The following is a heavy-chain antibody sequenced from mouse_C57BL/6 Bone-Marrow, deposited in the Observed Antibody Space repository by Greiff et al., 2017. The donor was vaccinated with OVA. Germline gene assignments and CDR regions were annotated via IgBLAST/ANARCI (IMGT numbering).Heavy chain of an antibody. CDR1: GYAFSSSW. Sequence: VQLKESGPELVKPGASVKISCKASGYAFSSSWMNWVKQRPGKGLEWIGRIYPGDGDTNYNGKFKGKATLTADKSSSTAYMQLSSLTSEDSAVYFCARSAPYYGNPHWYFDVWGTGTTVTVSS. CDR2: IYPGDGDT. V-gene: IGHV1-82*01. J-gene: IGHJ1*03. D-gene: IGHD2-10*01. CDR3: ARSAPYYGNPHWYFDV.